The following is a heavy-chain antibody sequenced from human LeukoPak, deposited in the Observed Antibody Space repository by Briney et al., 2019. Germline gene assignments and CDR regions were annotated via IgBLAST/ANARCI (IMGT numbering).Heavy chain of an antibody. CDR2: ISYDGSNK. J-gene: IGHJ3*02. Sequence: PGGSLRLSCAASGFTFSSYGMHWVRQAPGKGLEWVAVISYDGSNKYYADSVKGRFTISRDNSKNTLYLQMNSLRAEDTAVYYCASEDDSSGVDAFDIWGQGTMVTVSS. CDR1: GFTFSSYG. CDR3: ASEDDSSGVDAFDI. D-gene: IGHD3-22*01. V-gene: IGHV3-30*03.